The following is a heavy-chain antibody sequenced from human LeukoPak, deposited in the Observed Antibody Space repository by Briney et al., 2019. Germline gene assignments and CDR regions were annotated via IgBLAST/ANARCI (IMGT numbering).Heavy chain of an antibody. CDR2: IYYSGST. CDR1: GGSISSHY. CDR3: ARDMTAAGLGDWFDP. D-gene: IGHD6-13*01. J-gene: IGHJ5*02. V-gene: IGHV4-59*11. Sequence: SETLSLTCTVSGGSISSHYWSWIRQPPGKGLEWIGYIYYSGSTNYNPSLKSRVTISVDTSMNQFSLTLTSVTAADTALYYCARDMTAAGLGDWFDPWGQGTLVTVSS.